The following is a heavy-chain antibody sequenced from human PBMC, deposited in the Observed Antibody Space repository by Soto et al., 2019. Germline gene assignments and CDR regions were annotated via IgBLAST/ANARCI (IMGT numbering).Heavy chain of an antibody. CDR2: ILPVFGTP. J-gene: IGHJ6*02. D-gene: IGHD3-22*01. V-gene: IGHV1-69*01. Sequence: QPVQSGAEVKKPGASVKVSCKASGGSLSNYGISWVRQGPGQGLEWMGAILPVFGTPNYAQKFQDRVTITADESTTTVYMEVRSLTSEDTAVYYCARGDATKIVVTTYYAMDVWGQGTTVTVSS. CDR3: ARGDATKIVVTTYYAMDV. CDR1: GGSLSNYG.